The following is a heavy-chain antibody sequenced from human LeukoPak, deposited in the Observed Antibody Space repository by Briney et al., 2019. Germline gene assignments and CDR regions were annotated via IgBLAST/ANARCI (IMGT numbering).Heavy chain of an antibody. CDR1: GFTFSSYA. CDR2: ISGSGGST. D-gene: IGHD1-20*01. Sequence: GGSLRLSCAASGFTFSSYAMSWVRQAPGKGLEWVSAISGSGGSTYYADSVKDRFTISRDNSKNTLYLQMNSLRAEDTAVYYCAKDNWNDFRGYFDYWGQGTLVTVSS. CDR3: AKDNWNDFRGYFDY. V-gene: IGHV3-23*01. J-gene: IGHJ4*02.